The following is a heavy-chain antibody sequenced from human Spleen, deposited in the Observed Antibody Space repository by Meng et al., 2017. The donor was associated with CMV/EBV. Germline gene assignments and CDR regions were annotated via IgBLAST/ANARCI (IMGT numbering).Heavy chain of an antibody. CDR1: GFTFSSYG. J-gene: IGHJ3*02. CDR3: AKVGGWYKDAFDI. D-gene: IGHD6-19*01. CDR2: ISSGGSTI. V-gene: IGHV3-48*03. Sequence: GESLKISCAASGFTFSSYGMNWVRQAPGKGLEWVSYISSGGSTIYYADSVKGRFTISRDNAKNSLFLQMNSLRAEDTAVYYCAKVGGWYKDAFDIWGQGTMVTVSS.